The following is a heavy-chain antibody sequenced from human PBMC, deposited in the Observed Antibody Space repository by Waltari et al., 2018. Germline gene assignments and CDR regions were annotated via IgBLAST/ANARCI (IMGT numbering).Heavy chain of an antibody. CDR1: GGSFSGYY. CDR2: INHSGST. Sequence: QVQLQQWGAGLLKPSETLSLTCAVYGGSFSGYYWSWIRRPPGKGLEWMGEINHSGSTNYNPSLQSRVTISVDTSKNQFSLKLSSVTAADTAVYYCARVSGYENLLDYWGQGTLVTVSS. D-gene: IGHD5-12*01. J-gene: IGHJ4*02. V-gene: IGHV4-34*01. CDR3: ARVSGYENLLDY.